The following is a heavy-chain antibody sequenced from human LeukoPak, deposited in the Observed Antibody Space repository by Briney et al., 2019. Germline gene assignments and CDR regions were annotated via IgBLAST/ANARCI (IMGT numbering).Heavy chain of an antibody. CDR3: ARDRSTQLWELHDAFDI. Sequence: ASVKVSCKASGYTFTSYDINWVRQATGQGLEWMGWMNPNSGNTGYAQKFQGRVTITRNTSISTAYMELSSLRSEDTAVYYCARDRSTQLWELHDAFDIWGQGTMVTVSS. D-gene: IGHD1-26*01. CDR2: MNPNSGNT. CDR1: GYTFTSYD. V-gene: IGHV1-8*03. J-gene: IGHJ3*02.